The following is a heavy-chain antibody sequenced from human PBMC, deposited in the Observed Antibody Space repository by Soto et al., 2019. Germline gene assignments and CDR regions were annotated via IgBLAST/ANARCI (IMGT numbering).Heavy chain of an antibody. J-gene: IGHJ4*02. D-gene: IGHD6-13*01. CDR2: IIPISGTA. CDR3: ARDPGVAVAGHGDY. Sequence: ASVKLSCKASGGTFSSYAISWVRQAPGQGLEWMGGIIPISGTANYAQKFQGRVTITADKSTSTAYMKMSSLRSEDTAVYYCARDPGVAVAGHGDYWGQGTLVTVSS. V-gene: IGHV1-69*06. CDR1: GGTFSSYA.